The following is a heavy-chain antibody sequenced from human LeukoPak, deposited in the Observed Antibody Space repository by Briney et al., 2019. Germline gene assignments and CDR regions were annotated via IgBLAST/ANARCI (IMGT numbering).Heavy chain of an antibody. CDR2: IPVEARNK. CDR1: GFTFSTYG. CDR3: AKDYRRYYGSGSYWNYGMDV. J-gene: IGHJ6*02. V-gene: IGHV3-30*18. D-gene: IGHD3-10*01. Sequence: PWRSLSLSCAASGFTFSTYGMHWVRQAPGKGLEWVAVIPVEARNKHYAESVKGRFTISRDNSKNTLFLQMNSLRSEDTAVYYCAKDYRRYYGSGSYWNYGMDVWGQGTTVTVS.